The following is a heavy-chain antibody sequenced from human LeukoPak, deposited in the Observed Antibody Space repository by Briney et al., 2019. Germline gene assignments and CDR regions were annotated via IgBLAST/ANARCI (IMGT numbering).Heavy chain of an antibody. CDR2: ISWNSGSI. Sequence: GGSLRLSCAASGFIFDDYAKHWVRQAQGKGLERDSGISWNSGSIGYADSVWGRFTISRDNAKTSLYLQMNSLRAEDTAVYYCAKALYYYDSSAEGYWGQGTLVTVSS. CDR3: AKALYYYDSSAEGY. V-gene: IGHV3-9*01. D-gene: IGHD3-22*01. J-gene: IGHJ4*02. CDR1: GFIFDDYA.